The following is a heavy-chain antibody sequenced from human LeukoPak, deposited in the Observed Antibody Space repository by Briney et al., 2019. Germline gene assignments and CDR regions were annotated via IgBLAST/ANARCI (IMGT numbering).Heavy chain of an antibody. V-gene: IGHV3-30*18. D-gene: IGHD2-2*01. CDR2: ISYDGSNK. CDR3: AKPHYCSSTSCYGESPFDY. CDR1: GSTFSSYG. Sequence: GGSLRLSCAASGSTFSSYGMHWVRQAPGKGLEWVAVISYDGSNKYYTDSVKGRFTISRDNSKNTLYLQMNSLRAEDTAVYYCAKPHYCSSTSCYGESPFDYWGQGTLVTVSS. J-gene: IGHJ4*02.